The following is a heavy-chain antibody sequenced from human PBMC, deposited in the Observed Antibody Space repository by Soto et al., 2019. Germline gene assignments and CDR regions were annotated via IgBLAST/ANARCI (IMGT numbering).Heavy chain of an antibody. CDR1: GFTFSSYT. V-gene: IGHV3-30-3*01. Sequence: QVQLVESGGGVVQPGRSLRLSCAASGFTFSSYTIHWVRQAPGKGLEWVAVISYDGSSKYYADSVKGRFTISRDNSKNTLSLKMNSLRVEDTAVYYCAREAAVSGSAQEYWGQGTLVTVSS. CDR3: AREAAVSGSAQEY. D-gene: IGHD6-19*01. J-gene: IGHJ4*02. CDR2: ISYDGSSK.